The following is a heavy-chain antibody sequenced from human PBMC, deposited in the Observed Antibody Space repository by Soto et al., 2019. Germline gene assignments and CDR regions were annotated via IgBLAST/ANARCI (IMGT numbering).Heavy chain of an antibody. V-gene: IGHV3-30*18. CDR1: GFTFSNNA. D-gene: IGHD3-10*01. CDR3: AKRVGGDGWAPGY. J-gene: IGHJ4*02. Sequence: QVQLVESGGGVVQPGRSLRLSCAASGFTFSNNAMHWVRQPPGKGLEWVAAIPYDGSNKYYADSVKGRFTISRDNSKNTLYLQMNSLRAEATAMYYCAKRVGGDGWAPGYWGQGTLVTVSS. CDR2: IPYDGSNK.